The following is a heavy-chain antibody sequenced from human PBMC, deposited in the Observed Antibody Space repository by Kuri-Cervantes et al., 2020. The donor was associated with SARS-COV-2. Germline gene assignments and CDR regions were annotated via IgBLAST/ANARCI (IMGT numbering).Heavy chain of an antibody. CDR2: ISSSDSTT. V-gene: IGHV3-11*01. J-gene: IGHJ4*02. D-gene: IGHD6-13*01. CDR3: SRDQVSAAETANY. CDR1: GFTFRDYY. Sequence: GGSLSLSCVASGFTFRDYYMSWIRQAPGKGLEWISYISSSDSTTYYADSVNGRFTISRDNAKRTLFLQMNSLRVDDTAVYYRSRDQVSAAETANYWGQGALVTVSS.